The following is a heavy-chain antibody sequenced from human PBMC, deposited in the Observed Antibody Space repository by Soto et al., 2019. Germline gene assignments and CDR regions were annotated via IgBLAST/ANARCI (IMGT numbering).Heavy chain of an antibody. J-gene: IGHJ1*01. CDR2: ISAGGST. CDR1: GFTFTTYA. D-gene: IGHD6-13*01. CDR3: AKGGAVGSPESPP. V-gene: IGHV3-23*01. Sequence: EVQLLESGGGLVQPGGSLRLSCAASGFTFTTYAMNWVRQAPGKGLEWVSGISAGGSTHYADPVKGRFTISRDISKNTLSLQMNGLRVEDTAVYYCAKGGAVGSPESPPGGQGTLVTVSS.